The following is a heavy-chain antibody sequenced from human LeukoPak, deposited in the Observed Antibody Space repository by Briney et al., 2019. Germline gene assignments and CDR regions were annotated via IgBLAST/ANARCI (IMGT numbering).Heavy chain of an antibody. CDR2: IYYSGST. Sequence: SETLSLTCTVSGGSISSGGYYWSWIRQHPGKGLEWIGYIYYSGSTYYNPSLKSRVTISVDTSKNQFSLKLSSVTAADTAVYYCARDFWLDAFDIWGQGTMVTVSS. D-gene: IGHD3-3*01. J-gene: IGHJ3*02. V-gene: IGHV4-31*03. CDR3: ARDFWLDAFDI. CDR1: GGSISSGGYY.